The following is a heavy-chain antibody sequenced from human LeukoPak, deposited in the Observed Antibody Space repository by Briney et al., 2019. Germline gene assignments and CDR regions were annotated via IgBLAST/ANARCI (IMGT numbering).Heavy chain of an antibody. D-gene: IGHD1-26*01. V-gene: IGHV3-30*14. CDR3: AGAVRGATWTSYYFDY. Sequence: GGSLRLSCAASGFTFSSYAMHWVRQAPGKGLEWVAVISYDGSNKYYADSVKGRFTISRDNSKNTLYLQMNSLRAEDTAVYYCAGAVRGATWTSYYFDYWGQGTLVTVSS. CDR2: ISYDGSNK. J-gene: IGHJ4*02. CDR1: GFTFSSYA.